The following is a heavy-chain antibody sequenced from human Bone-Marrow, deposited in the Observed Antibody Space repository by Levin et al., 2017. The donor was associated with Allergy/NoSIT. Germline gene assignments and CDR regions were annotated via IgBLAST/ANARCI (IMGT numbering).Heavy chain of an antibody. CDR3: ARGPRYCSGGSCYPHYFDY. D-gene: IGHD2-15*01. Sequence: SQTLSLTCAVYGGSFSGYYWSWIRQPPGKGLEWIGEINHSGSTNYNPSLKSRVTISVDTSKNQFSLKLSSVTAADTAVYYCARGPRYCSGGSCYPHYFDYWGQGTLVTVSS. J-gene: IGHJ4*02. V-gene: IGHV4-34*01. CDR2: INHSGST. CDR1: GGSFSGYY.